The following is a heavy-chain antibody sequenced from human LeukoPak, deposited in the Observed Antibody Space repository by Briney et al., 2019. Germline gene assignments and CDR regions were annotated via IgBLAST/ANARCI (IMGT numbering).Heavy chain of an antibody. CDR1: GGSFSGYY. V-gene: IGHV4-34*01. CDR3: ARGMRGYSYGPYNWFDP. J-gene: IGHJ5*02. D-gene: IGHD5-18*01. Sequence: PSETLSLTRAVYGGSFSGYYWSWIRQPPGKGLEWIGEINHSGSTNYNPSLKSRVNISVDTSKNQFSTKLSCVTAADTAVYYCARGMRGYSYGPYNWFDPWGQGTLVTVSS. CDR2: INHSGST.